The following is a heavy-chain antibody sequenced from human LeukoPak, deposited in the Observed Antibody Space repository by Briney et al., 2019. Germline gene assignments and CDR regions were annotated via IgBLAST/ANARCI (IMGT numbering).Heavy chain of an antibody. V-gene: IGHV1-8*01. CDR1: GYTFTSYD. CDR3: ATATRVVSSWSSYYYYYGMDV. J-gene: IGHJ6*02. D-gene: IGHD6-13*01. CDR2: MNPNSGNT. Sequence: ASVKVSCKASGYTFTSYDINWVRQATGQGLEWMGWMNPNSGNTGYAQKFQGRVTMTRNTSISTAYMELSSLRSEDTAVYYCATATRVVSSWSSYYYYYGMDVWGQGTTVTVSS.